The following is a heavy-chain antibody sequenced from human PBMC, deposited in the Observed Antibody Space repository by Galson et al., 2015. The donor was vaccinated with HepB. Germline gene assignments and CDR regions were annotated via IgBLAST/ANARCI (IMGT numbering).Heavy chain of an antibody. CDR3: ARASDSSGYPSPWDY. Sequence: SLRLSCAASGFTFCSYAMNWVRQAPGKGLEWVSSISSSSSYIYYADSVKGRFTISRDNAKNSLYLQMNSLRAEDTAVYYCARASDSSGYPSPWDYWGQGTLVTVSS. CDR2: ISSSSSYI. J-gene: IGHJ4*02. CDR1: GFTFCSYA. V-gene: IGHV3-21*01. D-gene: IGHD3-22*01.